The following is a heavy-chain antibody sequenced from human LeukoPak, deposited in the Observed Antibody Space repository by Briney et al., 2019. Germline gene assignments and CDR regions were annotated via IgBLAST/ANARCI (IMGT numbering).Heavy chain of an antibody. Sequence: GPVKVSCKASGYTFTNHGITWVRQAPGQGLEWMGWISAHDGNTNYGQNFQGRVTMTTDTSTSIAYMELSSLRSEDTAVYYCARGGGEIVATIADYWGQGTLVTVSS. CDR1: GYTFTNHG. CDR2: ISAHDGNT. CDR3: ARGGGEIVATIADY. V-gene: IGHV1-18*01. J-gene: IGHJ4*02. D-gene: IGHD5-12*01.